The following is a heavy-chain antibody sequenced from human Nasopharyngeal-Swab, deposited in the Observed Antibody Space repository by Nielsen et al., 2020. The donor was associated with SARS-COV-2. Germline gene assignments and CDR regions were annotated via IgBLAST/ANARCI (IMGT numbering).Heavy chain of an antibody. Sequence: GSLRLSCAASGFTFSSYAMSWVRQAPGKGLEWVSAISGSDGSTYYADSVKGRFTISRDNSKNTLYLQMNSLRAEDTAVYYCAKYYGDYPYYYYYMDVWGKGTAVTVSS. D-gene: IGHD4-17*01. CDR1: GFTFSSYA. V-gene: IGHV3-23*01. CDR2: ISGSDGST. J-gene: IGHJ6*03. CDR3: AKYYGDYPYYYYYMDV.